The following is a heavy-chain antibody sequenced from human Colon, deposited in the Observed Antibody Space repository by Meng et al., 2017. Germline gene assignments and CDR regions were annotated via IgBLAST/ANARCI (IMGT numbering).Heavy chain of an antibody. Sequence: GGSLRLSCAASGFTFSRYWMHWVRQAPGKGLVWVSRIKTDGVGTSYADSVKGRFTISRDNAKNTLYLQMNSLTAEDTAVYFCARGVGVEVAGTLDYWGQGKLVT. CDR3: ARGVGVEVAGTLDY. CDR1: GFTFSRYW. J-gene: IGHJ4*02. D-gene: IGHD6-13*01. V-gene: IGHV3-74*03. CDR2: IKTDGVGT.